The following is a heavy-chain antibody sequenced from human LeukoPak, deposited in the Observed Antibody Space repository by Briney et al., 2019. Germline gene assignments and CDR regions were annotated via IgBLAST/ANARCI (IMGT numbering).Heavy chain of an antibody. V-gene: IGHV4-61*01. J-gene: IGHJ5*02. CDR1: GGSISSSSYY. CDR3: ARPDSSGYFSWFDP. D-gene: IGHD3-22*01. Sequence: SETLSLTCTVSGGSISSSSYYWRWLGQPPGTGLEGIGYIYYSGSPNYNPSLKSRVTISVDTSKTQSPLKLSSVTAADTAVYYWARPDSSGYFSWFDPWGQGTLVTVSS. CDR2: IYYSGSP.